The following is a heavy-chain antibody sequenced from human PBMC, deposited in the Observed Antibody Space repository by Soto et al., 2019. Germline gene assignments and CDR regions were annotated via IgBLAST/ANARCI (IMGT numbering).Heavy chain of an antibody. CDR3: AREEWIDRGMDV. Sequence: EVQLVESGGGLVQPGGSLRLSCAASGFTFSSYWMHWVRQAPGKGLVWVSRINSDGSSTSYADSVKGQFTISRDNAKNTLYLQMKSLRAYDTAVYYCAREEWIDRGMDVWGQGTTVTVSS. V-gene: IGHV3-74*01. J-gene: IGHJ6*02. CDR1: GFTFSSYW. D-gene: IGHD3-22*01. CDR2: INSDGSST.